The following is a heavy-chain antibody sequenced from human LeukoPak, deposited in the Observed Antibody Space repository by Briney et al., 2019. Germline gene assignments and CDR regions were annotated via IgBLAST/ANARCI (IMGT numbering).Heavy chain of an antibody. Sequence: PSETLSLTCAVYGGSFSDYYWSWIRQPPGKGLEWIGEINHSGNTNYNPSLKSRVTISVDTSKNQFSLKLNSVTAADTAVYYCASNGGWYHNYYYYMDVWGKGTTVTISS. D-gene: IGHD6-19*01. V-gene: IGHV4-34*01. J-gene: IGHJ6*03. CDR2: INHSGNT. CDR1: GGSFSDYY. CDR3: ASNGGWYHNYYYYMDV.